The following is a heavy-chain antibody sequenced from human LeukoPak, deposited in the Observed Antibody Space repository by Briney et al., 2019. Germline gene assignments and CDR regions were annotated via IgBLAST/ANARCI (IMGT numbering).Heavy chain of an antibody. J-gene: IGHJ5*02. V-gene: IGHV4-39*07. CDR2: IYHSGST. CDR1: GGSIRRADYY. Sequence: SETLSLTCTVSGGSIRRADYYWGWIRQSPGKGLEWIGSIYHSGSTNYNPSLKSRVTISVDTSKNQFSLKLSSVTAADTAVYYCARGITYYYGSGRGGWFDPWGQGTLVTVSS. D-gene: IGHD3-10*01. CDR3: ARGITYYYGSGRGGWFDP.